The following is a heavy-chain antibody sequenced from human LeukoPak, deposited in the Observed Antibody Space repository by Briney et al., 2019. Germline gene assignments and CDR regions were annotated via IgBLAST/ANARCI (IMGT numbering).Heavy chain of an antibody. V-gene: IGHV1-18*01. Sequence: ASVKVSCKASGYTFTSYGISWVRQAPGQGLEWMGWISAYNGNTNYAQKLQGRVTMTTDTSTSTAYMELRSLRSGDTAVYYCASILSDSSGYDAFDIWGQGTMVTVSS. CDR2: ISAYNGNT. CDR1: GYTFTSYG. D-gene: IGHD3-22*01. CDR3: ASILSDSSGYDAFDI. J-gene: IGHJ3*02.